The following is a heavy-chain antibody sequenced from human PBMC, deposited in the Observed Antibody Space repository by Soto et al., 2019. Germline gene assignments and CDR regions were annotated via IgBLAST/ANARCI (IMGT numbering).Heavy chain of an antibody. CDR3: ATEGPKGYCPYYIET. Sequence: GGSLRLSCVASGFSLSNSGMFWVRQAPGKGLEWISYISRSHSAIYYADSVKGRFTMSRDNAKNSIFLQMNSLTDEDRAVYYCATEGPKGYCPYYIETWG. CDR1: GFSLSNSG. J-gene: IGHJ6*03. CDR2: ISRSHSAI. V-gene: IGHV3-48*02. D-gene: IGHD1-26*01.